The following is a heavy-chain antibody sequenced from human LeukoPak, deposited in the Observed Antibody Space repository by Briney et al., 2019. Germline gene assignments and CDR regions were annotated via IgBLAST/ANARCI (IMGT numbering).Heavy chain of an antibody. CDR2: IYTSGST. D-gene: IGHD5-18*01. Sequence: SETLSLTCTVSGGSISSYYWSWIRQPAGKGLEWIGRIYTSGSTNYNPSLKSRVTMSVDTSKNQFSLKLSSVTAADTAVYYCAATWIQLWLPRAYFDYWGQGTLVTVSS. CDR1: GGSISSYY. V-gene: IGHV4-4*07. J-gene: IGHJ4*02. CDR3: AATWIQLWLPRAYFDY.